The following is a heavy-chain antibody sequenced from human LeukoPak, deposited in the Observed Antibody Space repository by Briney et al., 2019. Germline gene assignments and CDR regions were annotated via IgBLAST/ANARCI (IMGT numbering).Heavy chain of an antibody. CDR2: IIPILGIA. J-gene: IGHJ4*02. CDR1: GGTFSSYT. V-gene: IGHV1-69*02. D-gene: IGHD2-8*01. Sequence: SEKVSCKASGGTFSSYTISWVRQAPGQGLEWMGRIIPILGIANYAQKFQGRVTITADKSTSTAYMELSSLRSEDTAVYYCASEMVYAADYWGQGTLVTVSS. CDR3: ASEMVYAADY.